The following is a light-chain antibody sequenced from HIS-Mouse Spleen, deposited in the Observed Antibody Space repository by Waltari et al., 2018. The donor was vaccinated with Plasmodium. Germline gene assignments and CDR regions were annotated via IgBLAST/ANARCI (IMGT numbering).Light chain of an antibody. J-gene: IGKJ1*01. CDR1: QSVLYSSNNINY. CDR3: QQYYSTPWT. V-gene: IGKV4-1*01. Sequence: DIVMTQSPDSLAVSLGEMGTINCKSRQSVLYSSNNINYLAWYQQKPGQPPKLLIYWASTRESGVPDRFSGSGSGTDFTLTISSLQAEDVAVYYCQQYYSTPWTFGQGTKVEIK. CDR2: WAS.